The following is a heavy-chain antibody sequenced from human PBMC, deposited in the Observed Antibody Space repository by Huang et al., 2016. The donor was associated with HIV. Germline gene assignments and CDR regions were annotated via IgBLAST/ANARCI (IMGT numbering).Heavy chain of an antibody. J-gene: IGHJ4*02. CDR1: GGTFSNYG. CDR3: ARDFYDTPGELLYFFDH. CDR2: IIPIFGTA. D-gene: IGHD3-10*01. V-gene: IGHV1-69*13. Sequence: QVQLVQSGAEVKKPGSSVKVSCKASGGTFSNYGISWVRHVPGHGLEWMGGIIPIFGTAHYAQRFHGRVTITADDSTSTAYMELSSLRSEDTAVYYCARDFYDTPGELLYFFDHWGQGTLVTVSS.